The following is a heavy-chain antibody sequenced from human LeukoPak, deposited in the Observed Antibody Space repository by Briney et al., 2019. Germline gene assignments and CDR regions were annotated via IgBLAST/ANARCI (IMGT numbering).Heavy chain of an antibody. CDR3: ARQDPQTTGPEGMDV. V-gene: IGHV4-59*11. D-gene: IGHD4-17*01. CDR2: ISSSGNT. Sequence: SETLSLTCSVSGGSISGHYWNWIRQPPGKGLEWLGYISSSGNTNYNPSLKSRVTMSIDTSKNQFSLKLTSVTAADTAVYYCARQDPQTTGPEGMDVWGQATTVTVSS. CDR1: GGSISGHY. J-gene: IGHJ6*02.